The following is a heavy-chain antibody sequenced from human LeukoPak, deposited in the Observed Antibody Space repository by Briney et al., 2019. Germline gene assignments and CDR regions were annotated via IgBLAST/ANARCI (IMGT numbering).Heavy chain of an antibody. D-gene: IGHD1-26*01. J-gene: IGHJ4*02. CDR3: ASIGSGSYRVDY. CDR2: IYHSGST. CDR1: GYSISSGYY. Sequence: SETLSLTCTVSGYSISSGYYWGWIRQPPGKGLEWIGSIYHSGSTYYNPSLKSRVTISVDTSKNQFSLKLSSVTAADTAVYYCASIGSGSYRVDYWGQGTLVTVSS. V-gene: IGHV4-38-2*02.